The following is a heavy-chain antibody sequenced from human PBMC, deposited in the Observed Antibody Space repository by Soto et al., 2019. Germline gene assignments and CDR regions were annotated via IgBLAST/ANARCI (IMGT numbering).Heavy chain of an antibody. CDR3: AKDSEGSSWYVDY. CDR2: ISYDGSNK. Sequence: QVQLVESGGGVVQPGRSLRLSCAASGFTFSSYGMHWVRQAPGKGLEWVAVISYDGSNKYYADSVKGRFTISRDNSKNTLYLQMNSLRAEDTAVYYCAKDSEGSSWYVDYWGQGSLVTVGS. CDR1: GFTFSSYG. J-gene: IGHJ4*02. V-gene: IGHV3-30*18. D-gene: IGHD6-13*01.